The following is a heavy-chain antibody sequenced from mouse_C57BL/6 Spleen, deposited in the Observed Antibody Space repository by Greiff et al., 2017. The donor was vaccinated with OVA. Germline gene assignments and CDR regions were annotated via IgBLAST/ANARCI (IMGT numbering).Heavy chain of an antibody. V-gene: IGHV1-82*01. Sequence: QVQLKESGPELVKPGASVKISCKASGYAFSSSWMNWVKQRPGKGLEWIGRIYPGDGDTNYNGKFKGKATLTADKSSSTAYMQLSSLTSEDSAVYFCAANWDAAMDYWGQGTSVTVSS. CDR3: AANWDAAMDY. J-gene: IGHJ4*01. D-gene: IGHD4-1*01. CDR1: GYAFSSSW. CDR2: IYPGDGDT.